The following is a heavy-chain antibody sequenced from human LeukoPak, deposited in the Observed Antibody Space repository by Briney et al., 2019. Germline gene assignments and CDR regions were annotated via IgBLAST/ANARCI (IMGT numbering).Heavy chain of an antibody. V-gene: IGHV3-33*01. Sequence: GGSLRLSCAASGFTFSSHGMHWVRQAPGKGLEWVAVIWYDGSNKYYADSVKGRFTISRDNSKNTLYLQMNSLRAEDTAVYYCAREQQLVSPSFDYWGQGTLVTVSS. J-gene: IGHJ4*02. CDR2: IWYDGSNK. D-gene: IGHD6-13*01. CDR1: GFTFSSHG. CDR3: AREQQLVSPSFDY.